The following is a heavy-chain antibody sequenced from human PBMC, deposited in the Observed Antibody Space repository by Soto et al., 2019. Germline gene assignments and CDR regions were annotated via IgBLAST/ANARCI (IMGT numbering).Heavy chain of an antibody. CDR3: AKGSSSSWYSANYFDY. J-gene: IGHJ4*02. CDR2: ISGSGGST. V-gene: IGHV3-23*01. CDR1: GFTFSSYA. D-gene: IGHD6-13*01. Sequence: RLSCAASGFTFSSYAMSWVRQAPGKGLEWVSAISGSGGSTYYADSVKGRFTISRDNSKNTLYLQMNSLRAEDTAVYFCAKGSSSSWYSANYFDYWGQGTLVTVSS.